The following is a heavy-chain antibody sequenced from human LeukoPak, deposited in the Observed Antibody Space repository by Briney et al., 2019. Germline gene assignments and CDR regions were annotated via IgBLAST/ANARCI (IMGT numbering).Heavy chain of an antibody. CDR2: IRYDGSNK. V-gene: IGHV3-30*02. Sequence: GGSLRLSCAASGFTFSSYAMHWVRQAPGKGLEWVAFIRYDGSNKYYVGSVKGRLTISRDNSKNTLYLQMNSLRAEDTAVYYCAKGSGWEVSYYYYYMDVWGKGTTVTISS. CDR1: GFTFSSYA. D-gene: IGHD1-26*01. J-gene: IGHJ6*03. CDR3: AKGSGWEVSYYYYYMDV.